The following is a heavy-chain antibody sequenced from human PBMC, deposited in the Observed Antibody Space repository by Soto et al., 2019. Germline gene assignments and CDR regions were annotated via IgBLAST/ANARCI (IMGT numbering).Heavy chain of an antibody. CDR2: IYYSGST. D-gene: IGHD2-21*02. V-gene: IGHV4-30-4*01. CDR1: GGSISSGDYY. CDR3: ARSQPIVVVTAITAGFDY. Sequence: QVQLQESGPGLVKPSQTLSLTCTVSGGSISSGDYYWSWIRQPPGKGLEWIGYIYYSGSTYYNPSLKSRVTISVDTSKNQFSLKLSSVTAADTAVYYCARSQPIVVVTAITAGFDYWGQGTLVTVSS. J-gene: IGHJ4*02.